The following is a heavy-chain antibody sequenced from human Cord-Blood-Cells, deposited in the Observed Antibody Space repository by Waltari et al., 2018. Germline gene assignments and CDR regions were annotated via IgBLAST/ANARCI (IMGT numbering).Heavy chain of an antibody. CDR1: GYTFTGYY. CDR2: INPNSGGT. V-gene: IGHV1-2*04. Sequence: QVQLVQSGAEVKKPGASVQVSCKASGYTFTGYYMHWVRQAPGQGLEWMGWINPNSGGTNYAQKFQGWVTMTRDTSISTAYMELSRLRSDDTAVYYCARSYDILTGYFDYWGQGTLVTVSS. CDR3: ARSYDILTGYFDY. J-gene: IGHJ4*02. D-gene: IGHD3-9*01.